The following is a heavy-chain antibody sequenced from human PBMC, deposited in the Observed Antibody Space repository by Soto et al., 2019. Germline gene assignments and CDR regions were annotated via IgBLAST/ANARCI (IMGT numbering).Heavy chain of an antibody. D-gene: IGHD3-22*01. CDR1: GFNFNIHA. Sequence: LRLSCAAPGFNFNIHALHWIRQAPGEGLEWVAVMSPGGNSQYYADSVKGRFTISRDTSKSTLYLQMTSLRPEDTAVYYCASGAAFYYDTSRYWGQGTLVTVSS. V-gene: IGHV3-30-3*01. CDR2: MSPGGNSQ. CDR3: ASGAAFYYDTSRY. J-gene: IGHJ4*02.